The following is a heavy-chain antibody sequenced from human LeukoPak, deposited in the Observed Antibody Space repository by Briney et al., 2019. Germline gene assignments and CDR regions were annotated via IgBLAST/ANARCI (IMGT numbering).Heavy chain of an antibody. D-gene: IGHD3-10*02. J-gene: IGHJ6*04. Sequence: GGSLRLSCAAPGFTFSSYWMHWVRQAPGKGLVWVSRINTDGSSTSDADSVKGRFTISRDNAKNTLYLQMNSLRAEDTAVYYCAELGITMIGGVWGKGTTVTISS. CDR3: AELGITMIGGV. CDR1: GFTFSSYW. V-gene: IGHV3-74*01. CDR2: INTDGSST.